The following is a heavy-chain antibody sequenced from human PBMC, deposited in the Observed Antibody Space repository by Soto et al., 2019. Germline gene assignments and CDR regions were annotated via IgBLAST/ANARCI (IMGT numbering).Heavy chain of an antibody. CDR2: IGTAGDT. CDR3: ARVLSSSWYYFDY. CDR1: GFTFSSYD. J-gene: IGHJ4*02. D-gene: IGHD6-13*01. Sequence: GGSLRLSCAASGFTFSSYDMHWVSQATGKGLKWVSAIGTAGDTYYPGSVKGRFTISRENAKNSLYLQMNSLRAEDTAVYYCARVLSSSWYYFDYWGQGTLVTVSS. V-gene: IGHV3-13*01.